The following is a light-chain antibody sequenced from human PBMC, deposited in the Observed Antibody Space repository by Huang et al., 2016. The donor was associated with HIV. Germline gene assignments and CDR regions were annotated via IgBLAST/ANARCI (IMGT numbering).Light chain of an antibody. Sequence: EIVMTQSPGTLSVSPGERATLSCRASQSVSNNVAWYQQKPGQAPRLLIYGASLRATGLPARFSGSGSGTEFTLTISSLQSEDFAVYYCQQYNNWPTTFGPGTKVDIK. CDR2: GAS. V-gene: IGKV3-15*01. CDR3: QQYNNWPTT. J-gene: IGKJ3*01. CDR1: QSVSNN.